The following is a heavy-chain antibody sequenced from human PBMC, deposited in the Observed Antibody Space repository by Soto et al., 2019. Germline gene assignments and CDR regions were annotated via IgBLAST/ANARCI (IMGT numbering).Heavy chain of an antibody. CDR2: IWYDGSNK. CDR1: GFTFSSYG. D-gene: IGHD3-10*01. V-gene: IGHV3-33*01. J-gene: IGHJ3*02. CDR3: AREEELWFGFSYAFDI. Sequence: QVQLVESGGGVVQPGRSLRLSCAASGFTFSSYGMHWVRQAPGKGLEWVAVIWYDGSNKYYADSVKGRFTISRDNSKNNLYRQMNSLSADDMAVSYCAREEELWFGFSYAFDIWGQGTMVTVSS.